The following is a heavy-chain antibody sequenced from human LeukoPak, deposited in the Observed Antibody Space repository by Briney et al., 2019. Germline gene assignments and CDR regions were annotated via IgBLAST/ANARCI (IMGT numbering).Heavy chain of an antibody. J-gene: IGHJ4*02. V-gene: IGHV4-31*03. CDR3: ARGPPNYYDSSGYFWTRGRFDY. CDR2: IYYSGST. CDR1: GGSISSGGYY. D-gene: IGHD3-22*01. Sequence: SETLSLTCTVSGGSISSGGYYWSWIRQHPGKGLEWIGYIYYSGSTYYNPSLESRVTISVDTSKNQFSLKLSSVTAADTAVYYCARGPPNYYDSSGYFWTRGRFDYWGQGTLVTVSS.